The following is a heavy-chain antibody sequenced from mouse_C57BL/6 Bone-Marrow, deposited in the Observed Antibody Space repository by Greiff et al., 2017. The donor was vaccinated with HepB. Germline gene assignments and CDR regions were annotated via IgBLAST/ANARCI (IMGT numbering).Heavy chain of an antibody. Sequence: VQLQQSGAELVKPGASVKLSCTASGFNIKDYYMHWVKQRTEQGLEWIGRIDPEDGETKYAPKFKGKATITADTSSNTAYLQLSSLTSEDTAVYYCARFSYNGSSYWYFDVWGTGTTVTVSS. J-gene: IGHJ1*03. CDR3: ARFSYNGSSYWYFDV. D-gene: IGHD1-1*01. V-gene: IGHV14-2*01. CDR1: GFNIKDYY. CDR2: IDPEDGET.